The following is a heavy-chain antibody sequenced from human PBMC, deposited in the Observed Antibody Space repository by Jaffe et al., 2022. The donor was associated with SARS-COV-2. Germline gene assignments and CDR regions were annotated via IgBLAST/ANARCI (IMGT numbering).Heavy chain of an antibody. CDR3: ATLLISYYDSSGPTRRFDY. Sequence: QVQLVQSGAEVKKPGASVKVSCKVSGYTLTELSMHWVRQAPGKGLEWMGGFDPEDGETIYAQKFQGRVTMTEDTSTDTAYMELSSLRSEDTAVYYCATLLISYYDSSGPTRRFDYWGQGTLVTVSS. D-gene: IGHD3-22*01. CDR2: FDPEDGET. J-gene: IGHJ4*02. CDR1: GYTLTELS. V-gene: IGHV1-24*01.